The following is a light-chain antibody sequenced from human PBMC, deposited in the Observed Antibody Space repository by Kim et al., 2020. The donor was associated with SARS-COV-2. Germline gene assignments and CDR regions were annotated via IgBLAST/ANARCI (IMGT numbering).Light chain of an antibody. J-gene: IGKJ4*01. V-gene: IGKV1-39*01. CDR2: AAS. Sequence: DIQMTQSQSSLAASVGDRVTIACQASQSIGTYLNWYQQKPGKAPKLLIYAASSLQSGVPSRFSGSGSGTDFTLTINSLQPEDFATYYCQQSHTTPLLTFGGGTKVDIK. CDR3: QQSHTTPLLT. CDR1: QSIGTY.